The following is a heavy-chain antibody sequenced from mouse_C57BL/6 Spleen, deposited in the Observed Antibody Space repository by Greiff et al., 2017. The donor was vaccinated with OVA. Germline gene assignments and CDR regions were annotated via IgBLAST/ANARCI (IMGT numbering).Heavy chain of an antibody. CDR3: SRGCNYNDFWVGG. CDR2: INPSNGGT. Sequence: QVQLQQPGPELVKPGASVKLSCKASGYTFTSYRMHWVKQSPGQGLEWIGNINPSNGGTNYNEKFKSKATLTVDKSSSTAYMQRSSLTAEDSAVYACSRGCNYNDFWVGGWGQRALVSVST. D-gene: IGHD1-3*01. CDR1: GYTFTSYR. V-gene: IGHV1-53*01. J-gene: IGHJ3*01.